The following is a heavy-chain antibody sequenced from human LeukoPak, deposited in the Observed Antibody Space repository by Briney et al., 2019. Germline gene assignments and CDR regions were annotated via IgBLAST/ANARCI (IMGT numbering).Heavy chain of an antibody. J-gene: IGHJ4*02. CDR2: ISYSGST. CDR1: GGSLSSYY. CDR3: ARYIWGSYPTFGDY. D-gene: IGHD3-16*02. V-gene: IGHV4-59*01. Sequence: SETLSLTCTVSGGSLSSYYWSWIRQPPGKGLEWIGYISYSGSTNYNPSLKSRVTISVDTSKNQLSLKLYSVTAADTAAYYCARYIWGSYPTFGDYWGQGSLVTVSS.